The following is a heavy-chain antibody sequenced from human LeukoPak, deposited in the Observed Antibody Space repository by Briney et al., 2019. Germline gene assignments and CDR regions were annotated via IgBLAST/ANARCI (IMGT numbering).Heavy chain of an antibody. CDR1: GFSVSDYS. CDR2: IGSRTI. J-gene: IGHJ4*02. D-gene: IGHD2-21*01. CDR3: ARDGPALGEGDIDY. V-gene: IGHV3-48*01. Sequence: GGSLRLSCAASGFSVSDYSMHWVRQAPGKGLEWVSYIGSRTIYAESVKGRFTISRDNAKNSLYLQMNSLRAEDTAVYYCARDGPALGEGDIDYWGQGTLVTVSS.